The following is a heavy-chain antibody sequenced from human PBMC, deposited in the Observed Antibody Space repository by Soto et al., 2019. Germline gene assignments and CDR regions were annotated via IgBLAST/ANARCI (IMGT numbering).Heavy chain of an antibody. D-gene: IGHD2-2*01. V-gene: IGHV4-4*02. CDR2: IYHSGST. Sequence: QVQLQESGPGLVKPSGTLSLTCAVSGGSISSSNWWSWVRQPPGKGLEWIGEIYHSGSTNYNPSLKSRVTISVDKSKNQFYLMLSSVTAADTAVYYCARDVRVKYHLLKRSYAFDICGHGTMVTDS. J-gene: IGHJ3*02. CDR3: ARDVRVKYHLLKRSYAFDI. CDR1: GGSISSSNW.